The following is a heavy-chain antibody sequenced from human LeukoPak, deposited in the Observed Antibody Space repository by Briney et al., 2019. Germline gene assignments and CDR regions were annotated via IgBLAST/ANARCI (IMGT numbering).Heavy chain of an antibody. V-gene: IGHV3-21*06. J-gene: IGHJ4*02. CDR1: GFTVTSYA. CDR3: ARGHYDVLTSSYKWTPDY. D-gene: IGHD3-9*01. CDR2: ITSGGGYT. Sequence: PGGSLRLSCVASGFTVTSYAMSWVRQAPGKGLEWVSSITSGGGYTYYADSVKGRFTTSRDNAKNSLSLRLDSLRAEDTAVYYCARGHYDVLTSSYKWTPDYWGQGTLVTVSS.